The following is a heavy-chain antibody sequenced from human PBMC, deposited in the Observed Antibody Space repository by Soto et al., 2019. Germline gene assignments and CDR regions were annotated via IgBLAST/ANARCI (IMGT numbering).Heavy chain of an antibody. CDR3: ARVSTMVRRLGRYYYYYGMDV. J-gene: IGHJ6*02. CDR2: IYYSGST. Sequence: PSETLSLTCTVSGGSISSGDYYWSWIRQPPGKGLEWIGYIYYSGSTYYNPSLKTRVTISVDTSKNQFSLKLSSVTAADAAVYYCARVSTMVRRLGRYYYYYGMDVWGQGTTVTVSS. D-gene: IGHD3-10*01. V-gene: IGHV4-30-4*01. CDR1: GGSISSGDYY.